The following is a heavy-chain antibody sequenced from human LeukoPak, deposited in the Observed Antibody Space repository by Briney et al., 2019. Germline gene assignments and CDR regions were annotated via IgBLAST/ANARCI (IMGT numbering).Heavy chain of an antibody. D-gene: IGHD3-3*01. CDR2: ISSSGSTI. CDR3: ARGSRVSDYDFWSGYYNALPY. CDR1: GFTFSSYE. J-gene: IGHJ4*02. Sequence: PGGSLRLSCAASGFTFSSYEMNWVRQAPGKGLEWVSYISSSGSTIYYADSVKGRFTISRDNAKNSLYLQMNSLRAEDTAVYYCARGSRVSDYDFWSGYYNALPYWGQGTLVTVSS. V-gene: IGHV3-48*03.